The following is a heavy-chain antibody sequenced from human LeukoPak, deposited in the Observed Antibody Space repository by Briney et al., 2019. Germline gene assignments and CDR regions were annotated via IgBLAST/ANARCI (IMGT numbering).Heavy chain of an antibody. CDR2: ISSSSSYI. V-gene: IGHV3-21*01. CDR1: GFTFSSYS. J-gene: IGHJ4*02. D-gene: IGHD6-13*01. Sequence: PGGSLRLSCAASGFTFSSYSMNWVRHALGKGLEWVSSISSSSSYIYYADSVKGRFTISRDNAKNSLYLQMNSLRAEDTAVYYCARDLPIAAAGPPTGDYWGQGTLVTVSS. CDR3: ARDLPIAAAGPPTGDY.